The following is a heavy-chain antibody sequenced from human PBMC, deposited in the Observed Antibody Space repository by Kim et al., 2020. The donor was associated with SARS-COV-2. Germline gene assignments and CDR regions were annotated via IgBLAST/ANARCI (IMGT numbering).Heavy chain of an antibody. CDR1: GDSVSSNSAA. CDR2: TYFMSKCYN. Sequence: SQTLSLTCAISGDSVSSNSAAWNWIRQSPSRGLEWLVRTYFMSKCYNQYAVSVKSRITINPDTSKDQFSLQLNSVTPEDTAVYYCVRGVPRHFDFWGQGTPVTVSS. V-gene: IGHV6-1*01. CDR3: VRGVPRHFDF. J-gene: IGHJ4*02. D-gene: IGHD3-16*01.